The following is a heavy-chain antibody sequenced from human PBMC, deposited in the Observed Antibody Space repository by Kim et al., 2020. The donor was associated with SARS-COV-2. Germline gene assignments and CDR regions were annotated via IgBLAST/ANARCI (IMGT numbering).Heavy chain of an antibody. CDR3: ARDLYGSGSYYMSP. Sequence: GGSLRLSCAASGFTVSSNYMSWVRQAPGKGLEWVSVIYSGGSTYYADSVKGRFTISRHNSKNTLYLQMNSLRAEDTAVYYCARDLYGSGSYYMSPWGQGTLVTVSS. V-gene: IGHV3-53*04. D-gene: IGHD3-10*01. CDR1: GFTVSSNY. J-gene: IGHJ5*02. CDR2: IYSGGST.